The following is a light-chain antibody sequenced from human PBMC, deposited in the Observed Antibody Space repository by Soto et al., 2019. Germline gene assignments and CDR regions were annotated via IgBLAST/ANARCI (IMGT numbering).Light chain of an antibody. J-gene: IGLJ3*02. V-gene: IGLV2-14*01. CDR3: SSYTSSRTWV. Sequence: QSALTQPASVSGSPGQSITISCTGTSSDVGGYNHVSWYQQYPGKAPKLMIYEVSDRPSGISNRFSGSKSGNMASLTISGLQAEDEGVYYCSSYTSSRTWVFGGGTKLTVL. CDR2: EVS. CDR1: SSDVGGYNH.